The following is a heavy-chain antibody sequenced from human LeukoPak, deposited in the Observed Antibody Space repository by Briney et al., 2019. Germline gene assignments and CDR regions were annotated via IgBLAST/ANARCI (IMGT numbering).Heavy chain of an antibody. V-gene: IGHV1-24*01. Sequence: GASVKVSCKVSGYTLTELSMHWVRQAPGKGLEWMGGFDPEDGETIYAQKSQGRVTMTEDTSTDTAYMELSSLRSEDTAVYYCATSLGDSSGYYPFDYWGQGTLVTVSS. CDR2: FDPEDGET. CDR1: GYTLTELS. D-gene: IGHD3-22*01. J-gene: IGHJ4*02. CDR3: ATSLGDSSGYYPFDY.